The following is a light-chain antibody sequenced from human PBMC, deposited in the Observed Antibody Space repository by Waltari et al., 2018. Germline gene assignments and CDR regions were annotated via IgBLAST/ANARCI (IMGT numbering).Light chain of an antibody. Sequence: EIVLTQSPGALSLSPGERATLSCRPSQRVSSNYIAWYQQKPGQAPRLLIYAASMRATGIPDRFSGSGSGTDFTLTIRRLETEDFAVYYCQQYGNSNPLFGPGTKVDIK. V-gene: IGKV3-20*01. CDR2: AAS. CDR1: QRVSSNY. CDR3: QQYGNSNPL. J-gene: IGKJ3*01.